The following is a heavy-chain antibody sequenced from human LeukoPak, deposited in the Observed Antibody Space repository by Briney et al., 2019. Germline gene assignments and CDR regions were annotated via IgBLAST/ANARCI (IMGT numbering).Heavy chain of an antibody. CDR2: IYHSGST. CDR1: GGSISSGGYS. Sequence: SQTLSLTCAVSGGSISSGGYSWSWIRQPPGKGLEWIGYIYHSGSTYYNPSLKSRVTISVDRSKNQFSLKLSSVTAADTAVYYCAREGRPGLDVWGQGTTVTVSS. CDR3: AREGRPGLDV. V-gene: IGHV4-30-2*01. J-gene: IGHJ6*02.